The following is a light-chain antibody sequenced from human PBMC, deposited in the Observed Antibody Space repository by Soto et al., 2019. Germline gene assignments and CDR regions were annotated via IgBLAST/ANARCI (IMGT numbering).Light chain of an antibody. CDR3: SSYTTRNTLVV. V-gene: IGLV2-14*01. CDR2: EVS. J-gene: IGLJ2*01. Sequence: QSALTQPASVSGSPGQSITISCSGTSSDIGGYNYVAWYQQHPGKAPKLMIYEVSSRPSGVSNRFSGSKSGNTASLTISGLQAEDEADYYCSSYTTRNTLVVFDGGTKLTVL. CDR1: SSDIGGYNY.